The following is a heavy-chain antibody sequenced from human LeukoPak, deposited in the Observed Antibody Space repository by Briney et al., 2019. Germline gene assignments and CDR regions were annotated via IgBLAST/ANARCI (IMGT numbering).Heavy chain of an antibody. J-gene: IGHJ6*02. CDR3: VREFIAAAGTNYYYGMDV. V-gene: IGHV1-8*01. CDR1: GYTFTSYD. Sequence: ASVKVSCKASGYTFTSYDINWVRQATGQGLEWMGWMNPNSGNTGYAQKFQGRVTVTRNTSISTAYMELSSLRSEDTAVYYCVREFIAAAGTNYYYGMDVWGQGTTVTVSS. D-gene: IGHD6-13*01. CDR2: MNPNSGNT.